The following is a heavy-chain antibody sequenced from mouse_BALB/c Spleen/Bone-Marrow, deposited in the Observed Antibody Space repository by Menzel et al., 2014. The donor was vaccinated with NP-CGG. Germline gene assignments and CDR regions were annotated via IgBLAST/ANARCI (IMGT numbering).Heavy chain of an antibody. V-gene: IGHV14-3*02. J-gene: IGHJ3*01. D-gene: IGHD2-14*01. Sequence: EVKLEESGAELVKPGASVKLSCTASGFNIKDTYMHWVKQRPEQGLEWIVGIDPANGNTKYDPKFQGKATITADTSSNTAYLQLISLTSEDTAVYYCAYYRYDEGGFAFWGQGTLVTVSA. CDR3: AYYRYDEGGFAF. CDR1: GFNIKDTY. CDR2: IDPANGNT.